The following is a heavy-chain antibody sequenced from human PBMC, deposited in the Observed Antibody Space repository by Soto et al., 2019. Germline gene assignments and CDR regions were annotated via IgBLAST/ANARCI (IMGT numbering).Heavy chain of an antibody. V-gene: IGHV4-30-2*01. J-gene: IGHJ4*02. CDR1: GGSISSGGYS. CDR2: IYHSGST. Sequence: QLQLQESGSGLVKPSQTLSLTCAVSGGSISSGGYSWSWIRQPPGKGLEWIGYIYHSGSTYYNPSLKSRVTISVARSKNQFSLKLGSVTAADTAVYYCASSIAAAGTSPYFDYWGQGTLVTVSS. D-gene: IGHD6-13*01. CDR3: ASSIAAAGTSPYFDY.